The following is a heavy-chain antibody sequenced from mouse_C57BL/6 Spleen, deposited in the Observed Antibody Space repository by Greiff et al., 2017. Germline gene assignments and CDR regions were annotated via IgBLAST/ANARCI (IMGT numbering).Heavy chain of an antibody. J-gene: IGHJ2*01. D-gene: IGHD3-2*02. CDR1: GFTFSSYA. V-gene: IGHV5-4*01. CDR3: ARDRTAQATYYFDY. CDR2: ISDGGSYT. Sequence: EVMLVESGGGLVKPGGSLKLSCAASGFTFSSYAMSWVRQTPDKRLEWVATISDGGSYTYYPDNVKGRFTISRDNAKNNLYPQMSHLKSEDTAMYYCARDRTAQATYYFDYWGQGTTLTVSS.